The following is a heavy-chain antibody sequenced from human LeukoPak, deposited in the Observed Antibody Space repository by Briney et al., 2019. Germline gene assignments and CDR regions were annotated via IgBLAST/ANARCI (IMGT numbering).Heavy chain of an antibody. CDR3: ATRVPRHSNYASMGIDAFDI. J-gene: IGHJ3*02. V-gene: IGHV3-7*03. CDR2: IKQDGSEK. Sequence: GGSLRLSCAASGFTFSSHYMSWVRQAPGKGLEWVANIKQDGSEKYYVDSVKGRFTISRDNAKNSLYLQMHSLRSDDTAVYYCATRVPRHSNYASMGIDAFDIWGQGTMVTVSS. CDR1: GFTFSSHY. D-gene: IGHD4-11*01.